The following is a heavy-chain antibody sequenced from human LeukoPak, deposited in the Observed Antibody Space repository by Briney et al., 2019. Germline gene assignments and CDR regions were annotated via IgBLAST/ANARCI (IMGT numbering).Heavy chain of an antibody. Sequence: GGSLRLSCAASGFTFSSYSMNWVRQAPGKGLEWVSFISSSSSYIYYADSVKGQFTISRDNGNSSLYLEMNSLRAEDTAVYYCARGDQLLYPTFFDYWGQGTLVTVSS. CDR3: ARGDQLLYPTFFDY. D-gene: IGHD2-2*02. V-gene: IGHV3-21*01. J-gene: IGHJ4*02. CDR1: GFTFSSYS. CDR2: ISSSSSYI.